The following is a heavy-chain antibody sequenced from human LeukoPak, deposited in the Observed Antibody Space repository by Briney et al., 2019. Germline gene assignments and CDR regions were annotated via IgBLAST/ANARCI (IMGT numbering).Heavy chain of an antibody. CDR1: GFPLDGYG. CDR3: AKVSYYDSSGYPLLAFDI. D-gene: IGHD3-22*01. CDR2: YWWNSGSI. V-gene: IGHV3-9*01. J-gene: IGHJ3*02. Sequence: SLRLFCGGSGFPLDGYGMHWVRQGPGKGLEWGPGYWWNSGSIGYADSVKGRFTISRDNAKNSLYLQMNSLRAEDTAFYYCAKVSYYDSSGYPLLAFDIWGQGTMVTVSS.